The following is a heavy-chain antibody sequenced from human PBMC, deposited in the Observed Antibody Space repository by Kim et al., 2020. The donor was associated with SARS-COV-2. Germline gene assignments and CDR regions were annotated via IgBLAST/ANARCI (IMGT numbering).Heavy chain of an antibody. Sequence: GGSLRLSCAASGFTFSSYGMHWVRQAPGKGLEWVAVISYDGSNKYYADSVTGRFTISRDNSKNTLYLQMNSLRAEDTAVYYCAKGHSGSDAFDIWGQGTMVPVSS. CDR1: GFTFSSYG. V-gene: IGHV3-30*18. CDR2: ISYDGSNK. D-gene: IGHD6-25*01. CDR3: AKGHSGSDAFDI. J-gene: IGHJ3*02.